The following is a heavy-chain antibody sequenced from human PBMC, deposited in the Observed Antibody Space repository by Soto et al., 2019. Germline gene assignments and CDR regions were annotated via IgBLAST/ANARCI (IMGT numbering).Heavy chain of an antibody. CDR2: IYYSGST. Sequence: SETLSLTCTVSVGSISSYYWSWIRQPPGKGLEWIGYIYYSGSTNYNPSLKSRVTISVDTSKNQFSLKLSSVTAADTAVYYCAVSGIAAAGTHWLDPWGQGTLVTVSS. CDR3: AVSGIAAAGTHWLDP. V-gene: IGHV4-59*01. J-gene: IGHJ5*02. D-gene: IGHD6-13*01. CDR1: VGSISSYY.